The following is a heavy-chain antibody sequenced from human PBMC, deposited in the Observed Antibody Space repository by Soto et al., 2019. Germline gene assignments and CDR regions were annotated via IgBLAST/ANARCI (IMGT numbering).Heavy chain of an antibody. Sequence: SETLSLTCAVYGGSFSGYYWSWIRQPPGKGLEWIGEINHSGSTNYNPSLKSRVTISVDTSKNQFSLKLGSVTAADTAVYYCARGPPAFRYYDILTGYYKGAFDIWGQGTMVTVSS. CDR1: GGSFSGYY. V-gene: IGHV4-34*01. CDR3: ARGPPAFRYYDILTGYYKGAFDI. D-gene: IGHD3-9*01. J-gene: IGHJ3*02. CDR2: INHSGST.